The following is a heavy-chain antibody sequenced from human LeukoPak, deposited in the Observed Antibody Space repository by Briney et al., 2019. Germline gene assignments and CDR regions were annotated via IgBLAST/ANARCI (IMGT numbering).Heavy chain of an antibody. CDR1: GYTFTSYD. CDR2: MNPNSGNT. CDR3: ARVGIAAAGTGVYYYYYYGMDV. Sequence: ASVKVSCKASGYTFTSYDINWVRQATGQGLEWMGWMNPNSGNTGYAQKFQGGVTMTRSTSISTAYMELSSLRSEDTAVYYCARVGIAAAGTGVYYYYYYGMDVWGQGTTATVSS. J-gene: IGHJ6*02. D-gene: IGHD6-13*01. V-gene: IGHV1-8*01.